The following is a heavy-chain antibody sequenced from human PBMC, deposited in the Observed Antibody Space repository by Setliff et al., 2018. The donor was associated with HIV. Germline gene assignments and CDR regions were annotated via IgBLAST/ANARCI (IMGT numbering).Heavy chain of an antibody. V-gene: IGHV1-69*05. J-gene: IGHJ5*02. Sequence: GASVKVSCKASGYTFTSYAMNWVRQAPGQGPEWMGGIIPMYGVTNYAQKFQGRVTITTDESTSTAYMELSSLRSEDTAVYYCALPYCSGGNCWSSASLPPAGWFDPWGQGTLVTVSS. D-gene: IGHD2-15*01. CDR1: GYTFTSYA. CDR2: IIPMYGVT. CDR3: ALPYCSGGNCWSSASLPPAGWFDP.